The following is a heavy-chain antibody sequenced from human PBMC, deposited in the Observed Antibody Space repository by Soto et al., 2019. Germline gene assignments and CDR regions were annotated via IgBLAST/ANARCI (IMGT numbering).Heavy chain of an antibody. CDR3: ARSVGAALSDY. Sequence: QVQLVQSGAEVKKPGASVKVSCKASGYTFTSYAMNWVRQAPGQRLEWMGWINAGNGNTKYSQKFQGRVTITRDTSASTAYMELSSLRSEDTAVYYRARSVGAALSDYWGQGTLVTVSS. CDR2: INAGNGNT. CDR1: GYTFTSYA. D-gene: IGHD1-26*01. J-gene: IGHJ4*02. V-gene: IGHV1-3*01.